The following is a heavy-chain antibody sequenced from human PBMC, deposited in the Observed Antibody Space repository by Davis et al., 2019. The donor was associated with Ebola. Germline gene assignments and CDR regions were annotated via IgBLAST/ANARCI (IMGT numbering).Heavy chain of an antibody. CDR1: GGSFSGYY. D-gene: IGHD1-1*01. Sequence: TLSLTCAVYGGSFSGYYWSWIRQPPGKALEWLARIDWDDDKYYSTSLKTRLTISKDTSKNQVVLTMTNMDPVDTATYYCAHSSNWNHWGQGTLVTVSS. CDR2: IDWDDDK. J-gene: IGHJ4*02. V-gene: IGHV2-70*12. CDR3: AHSSNWNH.